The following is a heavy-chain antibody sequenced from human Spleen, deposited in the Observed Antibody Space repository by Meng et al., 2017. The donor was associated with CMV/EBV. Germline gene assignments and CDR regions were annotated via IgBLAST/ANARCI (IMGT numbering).Heavy chain of an antibody. CDR2: ISNSGSTI. CDR1: GFTSSDYY. J-gene: IGHJ4*02. V-gene: IGHV3-11*01. CDR3: VRGGGWFAEFH. Sequence: LSCAASGFTSSDYYMSWIRQAPGKWLEWLSYISNSGSTIYYADSVKGRFTISRDNAKSSLYLQMNSLRAEDTAVYYCVRGGGWFAEFHWGQGTLVTVSS. D-gene: IGHD3-10*01.